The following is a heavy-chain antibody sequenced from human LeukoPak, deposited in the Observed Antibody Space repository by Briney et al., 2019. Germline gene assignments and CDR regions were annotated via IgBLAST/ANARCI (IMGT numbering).Heavy chain of an antibody. J-gene: IGHJ4*02. CDR1: GFTFSTYW. D-gene: IGHD4-11*01. CDR3: ARATTIAPETLDS. CDR2: ISQDGSQK. V-gene: IGHV3-7*01. Sequence: PGGSLRLSCAASGFTFSTYWMTWVRQAPGKGLEWVAHISQDGSQKSYVGSVWGRFTISRDNAKNSLYLQTNSLRVEDTAVYYCARATTIAPETLDSWGQGTLVTVSS.